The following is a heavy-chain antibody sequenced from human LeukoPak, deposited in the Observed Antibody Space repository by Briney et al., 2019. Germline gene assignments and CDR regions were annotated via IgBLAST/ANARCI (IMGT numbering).Heavy chain of an antibody. CDR2: IYYSGST. J-gene: IGHJ4*02. V-gene: IGHV4-39*01. Sequence: SVTLSLTCTVSGGSISSSSYYWGWIRQAPGKGLEWIGSIYYSGSTYYNPSLKSRVTISVDTSKNQFSLKLSSVTAADTAVYYCARHLELRHFDYWGQGTLVTVSS. CDR1: GGSISSSSYY. D-gene: IGHD1-26*01. CDR3: ARHLELRHFDY.